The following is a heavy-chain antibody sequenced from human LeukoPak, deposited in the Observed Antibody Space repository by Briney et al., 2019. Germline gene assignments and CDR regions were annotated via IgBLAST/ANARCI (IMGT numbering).Heavy chain of an antibody. D-gene: IGHD3-10*01. J-gene: IGHJ4*02. Sequence: SETLSLTCTVSGGSISSYYWSWIRQPPGKGLEWIGYIYYSGSTNYNPSLKSRVTISVDTSKNQFSLKLSSVTAADTAVYYCAREVVRGVMVDYWGQGTLVTVSS. CDR2: IYYSGST. CDR1: GGSISSYY. CDR3: AREVVRGVMVDY. V-gene: IGHV4-59*01.